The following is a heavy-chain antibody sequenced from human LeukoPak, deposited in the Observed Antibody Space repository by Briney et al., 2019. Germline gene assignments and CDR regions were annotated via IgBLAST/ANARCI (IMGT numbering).Heavy chain of an antibody. Sequence: SETLSLTCTVSGGSISSYYWSWIRQPPGKGLEWIGYINYIGTTNYNPSLKSRVSMSVDTSKNQFSLKLSSVTAADTAVYYCARGTMMVGPWGQGTQVTVSS. CDR1: GGSISSYY. J-gene: IGHJ5*02. CDR2: INYIGTT. CDR3: ARGTMMVGP. V-gene: IGHV4-59*01. D-gene: IGHD3-22*01.